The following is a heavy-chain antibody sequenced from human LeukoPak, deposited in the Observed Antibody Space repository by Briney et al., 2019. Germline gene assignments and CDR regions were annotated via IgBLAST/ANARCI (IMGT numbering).Heavy chain of an antibody. D-gene: IGHD3-16*02. CDR2: IKSKIHGGTS. CDR3: AKDVPFTGGGAIVY. J-gene: IGHJ4*02. V-gene: IGHV3-15*01. CDR1: ELTFSEAW. Sequence: PGGSLRLSCAASELTFSEAWMTWVRQAPEKGLEWVAHIKSKIHGGTSDYAAPVKGRFTISRDDSKNTLYLQMDSLKTEDTAVYYCAKDVPFTGGGAIVYWGQGTPVTVSS.